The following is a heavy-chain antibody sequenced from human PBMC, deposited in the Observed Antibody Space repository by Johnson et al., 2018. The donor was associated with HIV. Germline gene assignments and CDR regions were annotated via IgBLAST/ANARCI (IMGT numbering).Heavy chain of an antibody. D-gene: IGHD3-10*01. CDR3: ARERGDAFDI. Sequence: VQLVESGGGLVKPGGSLRLSCAASGFTFSNAWMSWVRQAPGKGLEWVGRIKSKTDGGTTDCAAPVKGRFTISRDDSKNALYVQMNSLKIEDTAVYYCARERGDAFDIWGQGTMVTVSS. CDR1: GFTFSNAW. J-gene: IGHJ3*02. V-gene: IGHV3-15*01. CDR2: IKSKTDGGTT.